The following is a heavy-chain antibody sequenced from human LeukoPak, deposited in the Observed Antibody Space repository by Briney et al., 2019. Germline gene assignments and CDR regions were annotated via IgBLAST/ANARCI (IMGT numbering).Heavy chain of an antibody. D-gene: IGHD2-15*01. V-gene: IGHV4-59*12. J-gene: IGHJ4*02. Sequence: SETLSLTCSVSGGSISSYSWSWIRQPPGKGLEWIGTIYYTGDTYYNPSLKSRVTISVDTSNDQFSLELTSVTAADTAVYYCARESSVTATYWGQGTLVIVSS. CDR2: IYYTGDT. CDR1: GGSISSYS. CDR3: ARESSVTATY.